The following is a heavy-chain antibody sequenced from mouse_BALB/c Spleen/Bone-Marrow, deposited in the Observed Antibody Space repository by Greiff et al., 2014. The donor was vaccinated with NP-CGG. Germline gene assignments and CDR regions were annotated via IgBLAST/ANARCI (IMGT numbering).Heavy chain of an antibody. CDR1: GYTFTTYT. CDR3: AKRDIYYGYDGNAMDY. Sequence: LQESGAELARPGASVNMSCKASGYTFTTYTMHWVKQRPGQGLEWIGYINPSSGYTNYNQKFKDKATLTADKSSSTAYMQLSSLTSEDSAVYFCAKRDIYYGYDGNAMDYWGQGTSVTVSS. D-gene: IGHD2-2*01. J-gene: IGHJ4*01. V-gene: IGHV1-4*01. CDR2: INPSSGYT.